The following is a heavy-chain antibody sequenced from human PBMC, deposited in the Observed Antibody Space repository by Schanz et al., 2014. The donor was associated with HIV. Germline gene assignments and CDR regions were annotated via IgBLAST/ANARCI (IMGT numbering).Heavy chain of an antibody. CDR3: AKPEYDSRGNSQSHFDS. D-gene: IGHD3-22*01. CDR1: GFNFNNYA. CDR2: ISESGGRS. Sequence: EVQLLESGGGLEQPGGSLRLSCAASGFNFNNYAMNWVRRAPGKGLEWVSSISESGGRSYYADSVNGRFTISRDNSKNTLYLQMTTLRTEDTAVYYCAKPEYDSRGNSQSHFDSWGQGTLVTVSS. V-gene: IGHV3-23*01. J-gene: IGHJ4*02.